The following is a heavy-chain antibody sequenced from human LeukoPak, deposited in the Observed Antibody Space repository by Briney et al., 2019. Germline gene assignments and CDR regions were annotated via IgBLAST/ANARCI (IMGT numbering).Heavy chain of an antibody. CDR3: ARALKRSGYDY. J-gene: IGHJ4*02. V-gene: IGHV4-34*01. CDR1: GGSFSGYY. Sequence: SETLSLTCAVYGGSFSGYYWSWIRQPPGKGLEWIGEINHSGSTNYNPSLKSRVTISEDTSKNQFSLKLSSVTAADTAVYYCARALKRSGYDYWGQGTLVTVSS. D-gene: IGHD3-22*01. CDR2: INHSGST.